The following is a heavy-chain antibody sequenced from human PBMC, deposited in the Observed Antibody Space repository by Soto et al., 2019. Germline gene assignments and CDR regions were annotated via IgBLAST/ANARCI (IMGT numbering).Heavy chain of an antibody. CDR3: ARDGDGPGRHYDY. CDR2: IGPYTGVT. J-gene: IGHJ4*02. CDR1: GYTFTSYG. D-gene: IGHD3-10*01. Sequence: QVQLVQSGAEVKNPGASVKVSCKASGYTFTSYGFSWVRQAPGQGLEWMGWIGPYTGVTNYAQKFQGRVTMTTDTSTSTAYMDLRSLRSDDTAVYYCARDGDGPGRHYDYWGQGTLITVSS. V-gene: IGHV1-18*01.